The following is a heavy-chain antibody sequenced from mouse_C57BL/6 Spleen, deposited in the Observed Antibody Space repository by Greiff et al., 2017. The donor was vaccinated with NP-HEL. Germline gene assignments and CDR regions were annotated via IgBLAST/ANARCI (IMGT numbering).Heavy chain of an antibody. J-gene: IGHJ1*03. D-gene: IGHD2-4*01. CDR3: ARGGIGLRRYWYFDV. Sequence: EVQLQQSGPELVKPGASVKISCKASGYTFTDYYMNWVKQSHGKSLEWIGDINPNNGGTSYNQKFKGKATLTVDKSSSTAYMELRSLTSEDSAVYYCARGGIGLRRYWYFDVWGTGTTVTVSS. CDR1: GYTFTDYY. CDR2: INPNNGGT. V-gene: IGHV1-26*01.